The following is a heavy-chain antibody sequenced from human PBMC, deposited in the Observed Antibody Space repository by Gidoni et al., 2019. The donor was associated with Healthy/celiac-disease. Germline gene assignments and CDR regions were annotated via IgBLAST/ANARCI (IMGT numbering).Heavy chain of an antibody. CDR1: GGFTSSAGYY. CDR3: ARGFTTVTTGPDAFDI. J-gene: IGHJ3*02. CDR2: IYYSGST. V-gene: IGHV4-31*03. Sequence: QVQLQESGPGLVKPSQTLSLTCPVPGGFTSSAGYYWSWIRQHPGKGLEGIGYIYYSGSTYYNPSLKSRVTISVDTSKNQFSLKLSSVTAADTAVYYCARGFTTVTTGPDAFDIWGQGTMVTVSS. D-gene: IGHD4-17*01.